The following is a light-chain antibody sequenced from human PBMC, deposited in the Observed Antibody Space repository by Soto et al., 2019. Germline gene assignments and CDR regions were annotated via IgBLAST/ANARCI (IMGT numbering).Light chain of an antibody. CDR3: HQDVHSPLT. CDR1: PSFSGTS. J-gene: IGKJ1*01. Sequence: EIVLTQSPGTLSLSPGERATLPCRASPSFSGTSLAWYQQKPGQAPRLLIYCVSNRATGIPDRFSGSGSGTDFTLTISRLEPEDVGVYYCHQDVHSPLTFGQGTKVEIK. V-gene: IGKV3-20*01. CDR2: CVS.